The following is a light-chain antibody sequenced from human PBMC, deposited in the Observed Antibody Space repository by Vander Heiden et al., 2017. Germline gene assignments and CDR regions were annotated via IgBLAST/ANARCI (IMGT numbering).Light chain of an antibody. J-gene: IGKJ2*01. Sequence: ETVLTQSPGTLSWSLGERATLSVRASQSVTNNFLAWYQQKPGQAPRLLIYGASNRATGIPDMFSGSGSGTDFTLTISRLEPEDFAVYYCQQYGSSPYTFDQGTKLEIK. CDR1: QSVTNNF. V-gene: IGKV3-20*01. CDR3: QQYGSSPYT. CDR2: GAS.